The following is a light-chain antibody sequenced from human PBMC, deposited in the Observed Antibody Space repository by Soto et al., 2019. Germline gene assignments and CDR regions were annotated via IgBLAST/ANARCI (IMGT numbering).Light chain of an antibody. CDR3: QHYNSYSPT. CDR2: DAS. J-gene: IGKJ1*01. Sequence: DIQMTQSPSTLSASVGDRVTITCRASQGIVRWLAWYQQKPGKAPKLLIYDASSLESGVPSRFSGSGAGTEFTLTISSLQPDDFATYYCQHYNSYSPTFGQGTKVDIK. V-gene: IGKV1-5*01. CDR1: QGIVRW.